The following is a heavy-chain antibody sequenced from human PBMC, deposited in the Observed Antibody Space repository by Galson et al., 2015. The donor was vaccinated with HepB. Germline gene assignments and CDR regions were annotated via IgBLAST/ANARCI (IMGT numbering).Heavy chain of an antibody. Sequence: SVKVSCKASGYTFTSYYMHWVRQAPGQGLEWMGIINPSGGSTSYAQKFQGRVTMTRDTSTSTVYMELSSLRSEYTAVYYCASIGGAINTFDYWGQGTLVTVSS. J-gene: IGHJ4*02. CDR3: ASIGGAINTFDY. CDR2: INPSGGST. D-gene: IGHD3-16*01. V-gene: IGHV1-46*01. CDR1: GYTFTSYY.